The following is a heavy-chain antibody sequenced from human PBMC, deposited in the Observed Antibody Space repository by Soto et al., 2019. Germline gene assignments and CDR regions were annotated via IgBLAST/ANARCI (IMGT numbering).Heavy chain of an antibody. V-gene: IGHV1-69*13. CDR2: ITPIYPTT. CDR1: GGTFYTYT. J-gene: IGHJ4*02. D-gene: IGHD3-3*01. CDR3: ARQAITIFGVVSSQLDY. Sequence: ASVKVSCKASGGTFYTYTFSWVRQAPGQGLEWMGSITPIYPTTNYAEKFQGRLTVTADGSTNTAYMELRSLRSDDTAVYYCARQAITIFGVVSSQLDYWGQGTLVTVSS.